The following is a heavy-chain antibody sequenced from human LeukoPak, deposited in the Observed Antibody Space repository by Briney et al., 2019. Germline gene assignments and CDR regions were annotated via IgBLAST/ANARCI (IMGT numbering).Heavy chain of an antibody. V-gene: IGHV1-2*02. Sequence: ASVKVSCKASGYTFTGYYMHWVRQAPGQGLEWMGWINPNSGGTNYAQKFQGRVTMTRDTSISTAYMELSRLRSDDTAVYYCARGASSVYYYDSSGADYWGQGTLVTVSS. CDR2: INPNSGGT. J-gene: IGHJ4*02. D-gene: IGHD3-22*01. CDR1: GYTFTGYY. CDR3: ARGASSVYYYDSSGADY.